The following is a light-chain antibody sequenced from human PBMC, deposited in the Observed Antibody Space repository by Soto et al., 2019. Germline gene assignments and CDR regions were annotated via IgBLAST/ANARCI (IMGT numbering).Light chain of an antibody. V-gene: IGLV2-11*01. CDR3: CSYAGSYAHV. J-gene: IGLJ1*01. CDR2: DVI. Sequence: QSVLTQPRSVSGSPGQSVTFSCTGTSSDVGAYIYVSWYQQHPGKAPKLIIYDVIKRPSGVPDRFSGSKSGNTASLTISGLQADDNAYDYCCSYAGSYAHVFXTWPTVTVL. CDR1: SSDVGAYIY.